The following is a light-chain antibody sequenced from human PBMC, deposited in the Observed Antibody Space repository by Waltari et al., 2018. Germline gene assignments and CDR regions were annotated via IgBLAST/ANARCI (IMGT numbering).Light chain of an antibody. Sequence: VLTPSPGTLPLSPGETATLSCRASQSISKYLVWYQQRPCHAPRLLIYAASTRATGGPYRFSGSGYGTDFTLPISRLEPEDFAVYYCQNHERLPATFGQGTKVEIK. CDR1: QSISKY. CDR2: AAS. V-gene: IGKV3-20*01. CDR3: QNHERLPAT. J-gene: IGKJ1*01.